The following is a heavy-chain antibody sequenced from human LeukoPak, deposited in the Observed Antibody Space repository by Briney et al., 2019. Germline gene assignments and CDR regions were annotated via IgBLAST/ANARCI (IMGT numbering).Heavy chain of an antibody. J-gene: IGHJ5*02. CDR3: ARDGMEWLLFTNWFDP. D-gene: IGHD3-3*01. V-gene: IGHV3-30-3*01. CDR1: GFTFSSYA. CDR2: ISFDGSNK. Sequence: GSLRLSCAASGFTFSSYAMHWVRQAPGKGLEWVAVISFDGSNKYYADSVKGRFTISRDNSKNTLYLQMNSLRAEDTAVYYCARDGMEWLLFTNWFDPWGQGTLVTVSS.